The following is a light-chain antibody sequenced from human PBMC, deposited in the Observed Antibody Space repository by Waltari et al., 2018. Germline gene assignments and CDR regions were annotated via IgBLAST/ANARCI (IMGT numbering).Light chain of an antibody. Sequence: EIVLTQSPGTLSLSPGASATLSCRARQSVPRNYLAWYQHKPDQAPRLLIYGASSRATGIPYRFSGSGSGTDFTLTISRLEPEDFAVFFCQQHGTSPYTFGQGTKLEIK. CDR1: QSVPRNY. CDR2: GAS. CDR3: QQHGTSPYT. V-gene: IGKV3-20*01. J-gene: IGKJ2*01.